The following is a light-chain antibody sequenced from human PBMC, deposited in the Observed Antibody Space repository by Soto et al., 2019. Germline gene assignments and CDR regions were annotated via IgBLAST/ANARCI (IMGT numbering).Light chain of an antibody. V-gene: IGKV1-33*01. J-gene: IGKJ2*01. CDR2: DAS. Sequence: DIQMTQSPSSLSASVGDRVTITCQASQDISNYLNWYQQKPGKAPKLLIYDASNLETGVPSRFSGSGSGTDFTFTISSLQPEDIATYYCQQYDNLLPTFGQGTQLEIK. CDR3: QQYDNLLPT. CDR1: QDISNY.